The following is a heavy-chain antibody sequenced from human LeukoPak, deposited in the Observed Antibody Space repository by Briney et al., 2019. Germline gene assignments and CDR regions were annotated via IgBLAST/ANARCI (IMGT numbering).Heavy chain of an antibody. J-gene: IGHJ5*02. CDR1: GFTLSTYS. CDR2: ISTSSIYI. CDR3: ARGRAVVAASDSSFDP. V-gene: IGHV3-21*01. D-gene: IGHD2-15*01. Sequence: PGGSLRLSCAASGFTLSTYSMNWVRQAPGKGLEWVSSISTSSIYIYYSDSVKGRFTISRDNAKNSLYLQMNSLRAEDTAVYYCARGRAVVAASDSSFDPWGQGTLVTVSS.